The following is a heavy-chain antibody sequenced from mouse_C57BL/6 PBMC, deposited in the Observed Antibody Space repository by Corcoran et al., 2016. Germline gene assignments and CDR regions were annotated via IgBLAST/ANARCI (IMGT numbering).Heavy chain of an antibody. CDR1: GYTFTDDY. V-gene: IGHV1-26*01. J-gene: IGHJ3*01. D-gene: IGHD1-1*01. Sequence: EVQLQQSGHELVMPGASVKKSCKASGYTFTDDYMNWVKQSHGKSLEWIGDINPNNGGTSYNQKFKGKATLTVDKSTSTAYMELRSLTSEDSAVYYCARGDYYGSGAYWVQGTLVTVSA. CDR2: INPNNGGT. CDR3: ARGDYYGSGAY.